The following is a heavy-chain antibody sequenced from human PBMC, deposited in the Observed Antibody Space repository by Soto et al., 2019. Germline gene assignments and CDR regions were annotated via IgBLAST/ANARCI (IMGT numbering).Heavy chain of an antibody. CDR3: ARDLTKGLDV. CDR2: INTYNGYT. V-gene: IGHV1-18*01. J-gene: IGHJ6*02. D-gene: IGHD4-4*01. Sequence: QVHLVQSGAEVKKPGASVKVSCKASGYTFTSCGISWVRQAPGQGLEWMGLINTYNGYTNYPQNFQGRVTMTTDTSTGTVYMELRRLTSDEPAVYYCARDLTKGLDVWGPGTTVTVSS. CDR1: GYTFTSCG.